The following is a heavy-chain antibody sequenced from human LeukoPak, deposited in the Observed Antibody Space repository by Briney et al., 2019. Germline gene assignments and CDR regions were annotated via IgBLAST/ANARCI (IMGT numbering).Heavy chain of an antibody. CDR2: ISGSGGST. J-gene: IGHJ6*02. D-gene: IGHD2-2*01. CDR1: GFTFSSYA. Sequence: PGGSLRLSCAASGFTFSSYAMSWVRQAPGKGLEWVSAISGSGGSTYYADSVKGRFTISRDSSKNTLYLQMNSLRAEDTAVYYCAKDAPAAATTYYYYYGMDVWGQGTTVTVSS. V-gene: IGHV3-23*01. CDR3: AKDAPAAATTYYYYYGMDV.